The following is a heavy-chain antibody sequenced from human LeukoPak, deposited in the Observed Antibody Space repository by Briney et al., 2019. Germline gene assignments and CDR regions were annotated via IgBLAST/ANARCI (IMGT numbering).Heavy chain of an antibody. J-gene: IGHJ4*02. Sequence: GGSLRLSCAASGFTFNNYVMSWIRQAPGKGLEWASAIGGSGDATYHADSVKGRFTISRDNSRNTLYLQMNSLRAEDMAIYYCAKGSRDSRPYYFDFWGLGTLVTVSS. CDR3: AKGSRDSRPYYFDF. D-gene: IGHD3-3*01. CDR2: IGGSGDAT. V-gene: IGHV3-23*01. CDR1: GFTFNNYV.